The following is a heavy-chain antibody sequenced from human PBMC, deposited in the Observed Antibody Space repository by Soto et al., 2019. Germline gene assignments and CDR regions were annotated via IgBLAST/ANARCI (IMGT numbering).Heavy chain of an antibody. CDR2: ISAYNGNT. V-gene: IGHV1-18*04. CDR3: AREGGHSGSYYYYYYGMDV. J-gene: IGHJ6*02. D-gene: IGHD1-26*01. Sequence: ASVKVSCKASGYTFTSYGISWVRQAPGQGLEWMGWISAYNGNTNYAQKLQGRVTMTTDTSTSTAYMELRSLRSDDTAVYYCAREGGHSGSYYYYYYGMDVWGQGTTVTVSS. CDR1: GYTFTSYG.